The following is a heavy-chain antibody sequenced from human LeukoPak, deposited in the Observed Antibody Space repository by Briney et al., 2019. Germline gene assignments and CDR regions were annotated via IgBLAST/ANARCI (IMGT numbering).Heavy chain of an antibody. CDR2: IYVDGRTT. CDR3: IRDFRSADL. Sequence: GGSLRLSCVASGFTFSNYWTHWVRQPPGKGLVWVSRIYVDGRTTNYADSVKGRFTISRDNAKNTVYLEMNSLSVEDTATYYCIRDFRSADLWGQGTLVTVTS. V-gene: IGHV3-74*01. CDR1: GFTFSNYW. J-gene: IGHJ5*02.